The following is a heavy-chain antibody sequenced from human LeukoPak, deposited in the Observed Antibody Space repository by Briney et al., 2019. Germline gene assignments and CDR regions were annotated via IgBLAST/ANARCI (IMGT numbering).Heavy chain of an antibody. Sequence: GASVNVSCKSSGYTFTGYYMHWVRQAPGQGLEWMGWINPDSGGTNYAQKFQGRVTMTRDTSISTAYMELSRLRSDDTAVYYCARAGYNSSWYYLDYWGQGALVTVSS. J-gene: IGHJ4*02. D-gene: IGHD6-13*01. CDR2: INPDSGGT. CDR1: GYTFTGYY. CDR3: ARAGYNSSWYYLDY. V-gene: IGHV1-2*02.